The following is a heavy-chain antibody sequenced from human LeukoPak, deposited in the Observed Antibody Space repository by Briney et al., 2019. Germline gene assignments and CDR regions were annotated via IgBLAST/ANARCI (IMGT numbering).Heavy chain of an antibody. D-gene: IGHD3-22*01. CDR3: ARDPNYYDSSGYHYGMDV. CDR2: ISSSSSYI. V-gene: IGHV3-21*01. Sequence: PGGSLRLSCAASGFTFSSYSMNWVRQAPGKGLEWVSSISSSSSYIYYADSVKGRFTISRDNAKNSLYLQMNSLRAEDTAVYYCARDPNYYDSSGYHYGMDVWGQGTTVTVSS. J-gene: IGHJ6*02. CDR1: GFTFSSYS.